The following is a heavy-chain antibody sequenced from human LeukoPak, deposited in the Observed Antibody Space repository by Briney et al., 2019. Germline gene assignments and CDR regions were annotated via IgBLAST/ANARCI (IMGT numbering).Heavy chain of an antibody. Sequence: GGSLRLSCAASGFTFSSYRMNWVRQAPGKGLEWVSSISSSSGYIYYADSVKGRLTISRDNAKNSLYLQMNSLRAEDTAVYYCARDQGTTYYYDSSGYTFDYWGQGTLVTVSS. D-gene: IGHD3-22*01. V-gene: IGHV3-21*01. CDR3: ARDQGTTYYYDSSGYTFDY. CDR2: ISSSSGYI. CDR1: GFTFSSYR. J-gene: IGHJ4*02.